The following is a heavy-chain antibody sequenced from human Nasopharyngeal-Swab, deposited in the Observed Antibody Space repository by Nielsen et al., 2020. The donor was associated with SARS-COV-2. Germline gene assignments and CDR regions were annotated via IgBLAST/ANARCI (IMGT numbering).Heavy chain of an antibody. V-gene: IGHV3-23*01. D-gene: IGHD3-22*01. J-gene: IGHJ4*02. CDR2: ISGSGGRT. CDR1: GFTFSSYA. Sequence: GGSLRLSCAASGFTFSSYAMNWVRQAPGKGLEWVSAISGSGGRTYYADSMKGRFTISRDNSKNTLYLQMNSLRAGDTAVYYCARANTYYFQSGGSSHFDYWGQGTLVTVSS. CDR3: ARANTYYFQSGGSSHFDY.